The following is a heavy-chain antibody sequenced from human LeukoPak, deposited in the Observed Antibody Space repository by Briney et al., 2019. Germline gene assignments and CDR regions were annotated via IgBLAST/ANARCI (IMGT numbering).Heavy chain of an antibody. V-gene: IGHV3-23*01. CDR1: GFTFSSYA. CDR2: ISGSGGST. D-gene: IGHD3-3*01. CDR3: AKAQTAGVGHPYY. Sequence: GGSLRLSCAASGFTFSSYAMSWVRQAPGKGLEWASAISGSGGSTYYADSVKGRFTISRDNSKNTLYLQMNSLRAEDTAVYYCAKAQTAGVGHPYYWGQGTLVTVSS. J-gene: IGHJ4*02.